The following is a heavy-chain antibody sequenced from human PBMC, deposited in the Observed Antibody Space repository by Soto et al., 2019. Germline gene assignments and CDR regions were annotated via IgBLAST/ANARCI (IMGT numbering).Heavy chain of an antibody. D-gene: IGHD6-19*01. V-gene: IGHV3-30*18. J-gene: IGHJ6*02. Sequence: PGGSLRLSCAASGFTFSSYGMHWVRQAPGKGLEWVAVISYDGSNKYYADSVKGRFTISRDNSKDTLYLQMNSLRAEDTAVYYCAKVEIAVAGTGFDYYYGMDVWGQGTTVTVSS. CDR1: GFTFSSYG. CDR2: ISYDGSNK. CDR3: AKVEIAVAGTGFDYYYGMDV.